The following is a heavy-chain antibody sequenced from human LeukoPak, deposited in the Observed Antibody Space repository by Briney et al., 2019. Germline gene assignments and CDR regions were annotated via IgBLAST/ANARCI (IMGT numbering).Heavy chain of an antibody. J-gene: IGHJ4*02. CDR2: IYDSGST. CDR1: GGSIRSSYYY. CDR3: GFSGGYYEEDLLPTIDY. D-gene: IGHD3-22*01. V-gene: IGHV4-39*07. Sequence: SETLSLTCTVSGGSIRSSYYYWGWIRQPRGKGLEWIGRIYDSGSTNYNPSLKSRVTISVDTSKNQFSLKLSSVTAADTAVYYCGFSGGYYEEDLLPTIDYWGQGTLVTVSS.